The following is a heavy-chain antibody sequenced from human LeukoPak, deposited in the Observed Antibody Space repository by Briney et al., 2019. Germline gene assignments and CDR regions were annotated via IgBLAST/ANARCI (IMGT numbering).Heavy chain of an antibody. J-gene: IGHJ3*01. V-gene: IGHV4-59*01. CDR3: ARMMTTADAFDV. CDR2: THYTGNS. Sequence: SETLSLTCSLSGASISSYYWIWIRQPPGKELECIGYTHYTGNSKTDPSLKNRVSMSVDMSKNEVSLRLTSVTAADTAVYYCARMMTTADAFDVWGQGTMVTVSS. D-gene: IGHD4-17*01. CDR1: GASISSYY.